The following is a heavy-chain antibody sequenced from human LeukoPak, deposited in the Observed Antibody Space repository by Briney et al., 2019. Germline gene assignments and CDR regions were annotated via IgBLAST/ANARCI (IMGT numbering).Heavy chain of an antibody. V-gene: IGHV1-3*01. CDR2: INAGNGNT. D-gene: IGHD6-13*01. CDR3: ARDRRVAAAGIGDY. J-gene: IGHJ4*02. CDR1: GYTFTSYA. Sequence: ASVKVSCKASGYTFTSYAMHWVRQAPGQRLEWMGWINAGNGNTKYSQKFQGRVTITRDTSASTAYMELSSLRSEDTAVYYCARDRRVAAAGIGDYWGQGTRVIVSS.